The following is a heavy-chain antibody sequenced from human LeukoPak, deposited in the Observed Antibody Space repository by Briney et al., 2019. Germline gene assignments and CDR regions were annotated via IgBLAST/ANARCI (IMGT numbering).Heavy chain of an antibody. J-gene: IGHJ6*03. CDR3: ARRRRDTSMAAAGPTSYYYYMDV. D-gene: IGHD6-13*01. Sequence: EGSLRLSCAASGFTFDDYGMSWVRQAPGKGLEWVSGINWNGGSTGYADSVKGRFTISRDNAKNSLYLQMNSLRVEDTALYYCARRRRDTSMAAAGPTSYYYYMDVWGKGTTVTVSS. V-gene: IGHV3-20*04. CDR1: GFTFDDYG. CDR2: INWNGGST.